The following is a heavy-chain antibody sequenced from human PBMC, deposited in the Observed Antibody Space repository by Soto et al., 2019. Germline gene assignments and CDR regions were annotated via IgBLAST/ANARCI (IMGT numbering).Heavy chain of an antibody. J-gene: IGHJ5*02. Sequence: PSETLSLTCTVSGGSISSSSYYWGWIRQPPGKGLEWIGSIYYIGSTYYNPSLKSRVTISVDTSKNQFSLKLSSVTAADTAVYYCARKWVNYYGSGSSPYNWFDPWGQGTLVTVSS. D-gene: IGHD3-10*01. V-gene: IGHV4-39*01. CDR2: IYYIGST. CDR1: GGSISSSSYY. CDR3: ARKWVNYYGSGSSPYNWFDP.